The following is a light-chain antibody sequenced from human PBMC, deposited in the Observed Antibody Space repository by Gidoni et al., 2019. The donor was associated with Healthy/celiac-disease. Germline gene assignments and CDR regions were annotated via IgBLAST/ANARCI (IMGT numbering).Light chain of an antibody. CDR1: QSVSSN. CDR2: GAS. CDR3: QQYNNWPWM. J-gene: IGKJ1*01. V-gene: IGKV3-15*01. Sequence: EIVMTQSPATLSVSPGERATLSCSASQSVSSNLAWYQQKPGQAPRLLIYGASTRATGIPARFSGSGSGTEFTLTIRSLQSEDFAVYYCQQYNNWPWMFGQGTKVEIK.